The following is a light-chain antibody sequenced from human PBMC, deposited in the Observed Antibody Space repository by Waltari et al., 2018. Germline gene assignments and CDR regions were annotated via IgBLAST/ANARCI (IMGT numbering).Light chain of an antibody. J-gene: IGLJ2*01. CDR1: SSDVGAYNY. V-gene: IGLV2-14*03. CDR3: SSYTSSSTPLV. Sequence: QSALTQPASVSGSPGQSITISCTGTSSDVGAYNYVSWYQQHPGQAPKLMIYDVTSRPSGVSNRFSGSKSGNTASLTISGLQAEDEADYYCSSYTSSSTPLVFGGGTKLTVL. CDR2: DVT.